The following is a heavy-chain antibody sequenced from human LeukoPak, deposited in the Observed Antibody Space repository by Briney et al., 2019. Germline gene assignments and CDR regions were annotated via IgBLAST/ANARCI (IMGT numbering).Heavy chain of an antibody. V-gene: IGHV1-69*13. CDR1: GGTFSSYA. CDR3: ARDRPSIAAAGIFDY. CDR2: IIPIFGTA. D-gene: IGHD6-13*01. Sequence: SVKVSCKASGGTFSSYAISWVRQAPGQGLEWMGGIIPIFGTANYAQKFQGRVTITADESTSTAYMELSSLRSEDTAVYYCARDRPSIAAAGIFDYWGQXXLVXVSS. J-gene: IGHJ4*02.